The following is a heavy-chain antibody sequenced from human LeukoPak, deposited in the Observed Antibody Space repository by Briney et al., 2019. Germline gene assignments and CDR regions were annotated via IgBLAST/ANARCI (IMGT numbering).Heavy chain of an antibody. J-gene: IGHJ4*02. V-gene: IGHV6-1*01. CDR2: IYFRSRWYN. CDR1: GDSVSSDSAA. D-gene: IGHD1-1*01. Sequence: SQTLSLTCVISGDSVSSDSAAWSWIRQSPSRGLEWLGRIYFRSRWYNDYATSVKGRITINSDTSKNQFSLQLNSVTSEDTVVYYCGSGTGSIDYWGQGTLVSVSS. CDR3: GSGTGSIDY.